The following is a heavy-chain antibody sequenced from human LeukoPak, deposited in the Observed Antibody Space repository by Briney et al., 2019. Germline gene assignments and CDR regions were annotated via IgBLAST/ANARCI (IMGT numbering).Heavy chain of an antibody. J-gene: IGHJ6*03. D-gene: IGHD3-10*01. CDR1: GGSFSGYY. V-gene: IGHV4-34*01. CDR3: ARVPIHGSGSCSPRVYYMDV. Sequence: PSETLSLTCAVYGGSFSGYYWSWIRQPPGKGLEWIGEINHSGSTNYNPSLKSRVTISVDTSKNQFSLKLSSVTAADTAVYYCARVPIHGSGSCSPRVYYMDVWGKGTTVTISS. CDR2: INHSGST.